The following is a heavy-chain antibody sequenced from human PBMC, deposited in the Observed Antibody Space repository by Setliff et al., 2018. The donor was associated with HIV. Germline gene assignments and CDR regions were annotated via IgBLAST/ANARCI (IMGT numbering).Heavy chain of an antibody. CDR3: TRLWHENWGGVDY. D-gene: IGHD3-16*01. CDR2: LYPADSNI. J-gene: IGHJ4*02. V-gene: IGHV5-51*01. Sequence: GEPLKISCKGSGYSFSSYWIGWVRQMPGKGLEFMGLLYPADSNIRYSPSFQGQVTISVDKSTNTAFLQWTSLRASDTAMYYCTRLWHENWGGVDYWGQGTLVTVSA. CDR1: GYSFSSYW.